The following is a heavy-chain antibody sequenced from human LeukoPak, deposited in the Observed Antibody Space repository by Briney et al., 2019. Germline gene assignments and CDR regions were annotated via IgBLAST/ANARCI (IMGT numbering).Heavy chain of an antibody. J-gene: IGHJ4*02. CDR1: AESIRSYY. Sequence: PSETLSLTCTVSAESIRSYYWSWIRQPPGKGLEWIGEINHSGSTNYNPSLKSRVTISVDTSKNQFSLKLSSVTAADTAVYYCARGRRSSSTSCYDYWGQGTLVTVSS. CDR2: INHSGST. V-gene: IGHV4-34*01. CDR3: ARGRRSSSTSCYDY. D-gene: IGHD2-2*01.